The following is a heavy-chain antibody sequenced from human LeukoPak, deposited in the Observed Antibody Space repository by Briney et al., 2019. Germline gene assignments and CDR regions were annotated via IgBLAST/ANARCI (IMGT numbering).Heavy chain of an antibody. CDR2: IYHSGST. Sequence: PSETLSLTCTVSGGSISSGGYYWSWIRQPPGKGLEWIGYIYHSGSTYYNPSLKSRVTISVDRSKNQFSLKLSSVTAADTAVYYCARVPRSSHSSSWSIFDYWGQGTLVTVSS. CDR3: ARVPRSSHSSSWSIFDY. V-gene: IGHV4-30-2*01. D-gene: IGHD6-13*01. J-gene: IGHJ4*02. CDR1: GGSISSGGYY.